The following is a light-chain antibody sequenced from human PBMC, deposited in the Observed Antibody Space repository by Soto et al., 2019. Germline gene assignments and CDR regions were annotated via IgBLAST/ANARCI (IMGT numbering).Light chain of an antibody. CDR1: ALPKQY. CDR3: QSADSSGSYVV. CDR2: KDI. Sequence: SYELTQPPSVSVSPGQTARITCSGDALPKQYAYWYQQKPGQAPVLVIYKDIERPSGIPERFSGSSSGTTVTLTISGVQAEDEADYYCQSADSSGSYVVFGGGTNLTVL. J-gene: IGLJ2*01. V-gene: IGLV3-25*03.